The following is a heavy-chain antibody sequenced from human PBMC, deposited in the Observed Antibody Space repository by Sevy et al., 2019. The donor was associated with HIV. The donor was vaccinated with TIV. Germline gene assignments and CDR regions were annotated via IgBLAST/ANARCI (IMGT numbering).Heavy chain of an antibody. CDR3: ARDSARVIVPTAGFDS. Sequence: GGSLRLSCAASGFTFRDYHMTWLRLAPGKGLEWVSYISSGGSTIHYADSVKGRFTISRDNSKNMLNLEMNSLRAEDTALYFCARDSARVIVPTAGFDSWGQGTVVTVSS. D-gene: IGHD1-1*01. CDR1: GFTFRDYH. CDR2: ISSGGSTI. J-gene: IGHJ5*01. V-gene: IGHV3-11*04.